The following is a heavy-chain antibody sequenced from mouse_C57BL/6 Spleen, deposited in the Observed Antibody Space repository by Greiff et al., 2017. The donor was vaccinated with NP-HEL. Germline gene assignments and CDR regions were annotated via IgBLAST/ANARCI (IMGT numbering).Heavy chain of an antibody. D-gene: IGHD2-3*01. J-gene: IGHJ3*01. CDR1: GYTFTSYG. Sequence: QVQLQQSGAELARPGASVKLSCKASGYTFTSYGISWVKQRTGQGLEWIGEIYPRRGNTYYNEKFKGKATLTADKSSSTAYMELRSLTSEDSAVYFCAREGGYDGYYAPYWGQGTLVTVSA. CDR2: IYPRRGNT. CDR3: AREGGYDGYYAPY. V-gene: IGHV1-81*01.